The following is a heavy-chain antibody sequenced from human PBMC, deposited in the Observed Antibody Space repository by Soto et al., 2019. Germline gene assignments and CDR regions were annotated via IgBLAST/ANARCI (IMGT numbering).Heavy chain of an antibody. CDR2: ISGSGGST. CDR3: AKDKGARDRRSRRTDAFDI. CDR1: GFTFSSYA. V-gene: IGHV3-23*01. D-gene: IGHD2-2*01. J-gene: IGHJ3*02. Sequence: QPVGSLRLSGAASGFTFSSYAMSWVRQAPGKGLEWVSVISGSGGSTYYADSVKGRFTISRDNSKNTLYLQMNSLRAEDTAVYYCAKDKGARDRRSRRTDAFDIWGQGTMVTVSS.